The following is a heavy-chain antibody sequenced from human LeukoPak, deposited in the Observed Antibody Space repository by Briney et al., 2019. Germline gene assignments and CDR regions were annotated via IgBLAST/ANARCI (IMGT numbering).Heavy chain of an antibody. J-gene: IGHJ6*03. CDR2: MNPNSGNT. CDR1: GYTFTSYD. Sequence: GASVKVSCKASGYTFTSYDINWVRQATGQGLEWMGWMNPNSGNTGYAQKFQGRVTITRNTSISTAYMELSSLRSEDTAVYYCASNPGGYSSSSMYYYYMDVWGKGTTVTVSS. CDR3: ASNPGGYSSSSMYYYYMDV. D-gene: IGHD6-6*01. V-gene: IGHV1-8*03.